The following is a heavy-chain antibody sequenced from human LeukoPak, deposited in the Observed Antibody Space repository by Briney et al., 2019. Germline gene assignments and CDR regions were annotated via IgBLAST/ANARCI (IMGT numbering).Heavy chain of an antibody. CDR1: GFTFDDYG. D-gene: IGHD4-11*01. V-gene: IGHV3-20*04. CDR3: ARVGSNYFYYYMDV. Sequence: GGSLRLSCAASGFTFDDYGMSWVRQAPGKGLEWVSGINWNGGSTGYADSVKGRFTISRDNAKNSLYLQMNSLRAEDTALYYCARVGSNYFYYYMDVWGKGTTVTVSS. CDR2: INWNGGST. J-gene: IGHJ6*03.